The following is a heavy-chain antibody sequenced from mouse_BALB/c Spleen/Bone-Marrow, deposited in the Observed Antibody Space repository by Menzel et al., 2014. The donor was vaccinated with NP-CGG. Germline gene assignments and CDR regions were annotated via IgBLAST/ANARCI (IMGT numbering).Heavy chain of an antibody. Sequence: EVHLVESGPGLVKPSQSLSLTCTVTGYSITSDYAWNWIRQFPGNRLEWLGYISYSGSTNYNPSLKSRISITRDTSKNQFFLQLNSVTTEDTATYYCARDDYEGDAMDYWGQGTSVTVSS. D-gene: IGHD2-4*01. CDR3: ARDDYEGDAMDY. CDR2: ISYSGST. J-gene: IGHJ4*01. CDR1: GYSITSDYA. V-gene: IGHV3-2*02.